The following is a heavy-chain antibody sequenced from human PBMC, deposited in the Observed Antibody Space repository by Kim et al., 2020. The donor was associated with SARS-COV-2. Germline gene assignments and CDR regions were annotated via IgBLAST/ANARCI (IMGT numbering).Heavy chain of an antibody. CDR1: GFTFSSYA. CDR3: AKEGVVGATGGWFDS. D-gene: IGHD1-26*01. J-gene: IGHJ5*01. CDR2: ISGSGIST. Sequence: GGSLRLSCAASGFTFSSYAMSWVHQAPGKGLEWVSGISGSGISTHYADSVKGRFSISRDNSKNTLYLQVKSLRAEDTAVYYCAKEGVVGATGGWFDSWGQGTLVTVSS. V-gene: IGHV3-23*01.